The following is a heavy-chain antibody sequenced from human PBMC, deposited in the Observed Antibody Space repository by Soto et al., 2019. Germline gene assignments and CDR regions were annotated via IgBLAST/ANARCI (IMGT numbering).Heavy chain of an antibody. V-gene: IGHV3-48*02. CDR3: ARGCPLRDSGSYTIEY. CDR1: GFTFSSHA. D-gene: IGHD3-10*01. J-gene: IGHJ4*02. CDR2: ISSSSSTI. Sequence: GGSLRLSCAAFGFTFSSHAMRRVRQVTGKGLEWVSYISSSSSTIYYADSVKGRFTISRDNAKNSLYLQMNSLRDEDTAFYYCARGCPLRDSGSYTIEYWGQGTLVTGSS.